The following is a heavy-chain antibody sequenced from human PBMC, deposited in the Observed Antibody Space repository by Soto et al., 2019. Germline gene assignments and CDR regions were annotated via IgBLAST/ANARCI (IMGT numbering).Heavy chain of an antibody. J-gene: IGHJ4*02. CDR1: GYTFTSYA. CDR3: ARDRLARGIPVAGRIDY. Sequence: GASVKVSCKASGYTFTSYAMHWVRQAPGKGLEWVSSISSTGALMYYADSVKGRFTISRDDADNSLYLQMNSLRVEDTAVYYCARDRLARGIPVAGRIDYWGQGALVTVSS. D-gene: IGHD6-19*01. CDR2: ISSTGALM. V-gene: IGHV3-21*01.